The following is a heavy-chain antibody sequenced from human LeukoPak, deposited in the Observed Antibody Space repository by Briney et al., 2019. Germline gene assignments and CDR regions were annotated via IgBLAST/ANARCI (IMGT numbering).Heavy chain of an antibody. J-gene: IGHJ4*02. D-gene: IGHD3-10*01. Sequence: PSETLSLTCTVSGGSISNYLWSWIRQPPGKGLEWIGYISYSGSTNYSPSLKSRVTISLDTSKNQFSLKLTSVTAADTAVYYCVRSRESNYPPDYWGQGTLVTVSS. CDR3: VRSRESNYPPDY. CDR2: ISYSGST. CDR1: GGSISNYL. V-gene: IGHV4-59*08.